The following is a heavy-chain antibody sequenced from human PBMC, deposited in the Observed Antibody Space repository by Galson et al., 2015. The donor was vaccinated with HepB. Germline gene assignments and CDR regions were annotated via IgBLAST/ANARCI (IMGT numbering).Heavy chain of an antibody. J-gene: IGHJ4*02. CDR1: GFTFSSYE. CDR2: ISSSGSTI. Sequence: SLRLSCAASGFTFSSYEMNWVRQAPGKGLEWVSYISSSGSTIYYADSVKGRFTISRDNAKNSLYLQMNSLRAEDTAVYYCASISSATVRGAGNFDYWGQGTLVTVSS. CDR3: ASISSATVRGAGNFDY. D-gene: IGHD4-17*01. V-gene: IGHV3-48*03.